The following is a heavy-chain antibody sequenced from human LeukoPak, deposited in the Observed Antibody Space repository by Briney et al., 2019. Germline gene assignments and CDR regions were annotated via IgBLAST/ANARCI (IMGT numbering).Heavy chain of an antibody. D-gene: IGHD3-22*01. V-gene: IGHV4-34*01. Sequence: SETLSLTCAVYGGSFSGFYWSWIRQPPGKGLEWIGEIGHSGSTNYNPSLKSRVSTSVDTSKNQFSLSLSSVTAADTAVYYCARVLDSSGYYYWGQGTLVTVSS. CDR3: ARVLDSSGYYY. J-gene: IGHJ4*02. CDR1: GGSFSGFY. CDR2: IGHSGST.